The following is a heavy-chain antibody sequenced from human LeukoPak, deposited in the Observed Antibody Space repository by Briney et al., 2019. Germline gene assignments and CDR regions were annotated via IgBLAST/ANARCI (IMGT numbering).Heavy chain of an antibody. J-gene: IGHJ4*02. D-gene: IGHD3-16*01. Sequence: SQTLSLTCAISGDSVSSNSATWNWIRQSPSRGLEWLGGTYHRSKWYNDYAISVKSRITINPDTSKNQFSLKLSSVTAADTAVYYCARGRYGWLPFDYWGQGTLVTVSS. CDR1: GDSVSSNSAT. CDR3: ARGRYGWLPFDY. V-gene: IGHV6-1*01. CDR2: TYHRSKWYN.